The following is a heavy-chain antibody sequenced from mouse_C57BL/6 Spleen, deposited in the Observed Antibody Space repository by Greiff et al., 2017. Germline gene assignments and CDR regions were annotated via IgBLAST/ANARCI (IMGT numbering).Heavy chain of an antibody. V-gene: IGHV1-69*01. Sequence: QVQLQQPGAELVMPGASVKLSCKASGYTFTSYWMHWVKQRPGQGLEWIGEIDPSDSYTNYNQKFKGKSTLTVDKSSSTAYMQLSSLTSEDSAVYYCARSVANWDDYAMDYWGQGTSVTVSS. D-gene: IGHD4-1*01. CDR2: IDPSDSYT. CDR3: ARSVANWDDYAMDY. J-gene: IGHJ4*01. CDR1: GYTFTSYW.